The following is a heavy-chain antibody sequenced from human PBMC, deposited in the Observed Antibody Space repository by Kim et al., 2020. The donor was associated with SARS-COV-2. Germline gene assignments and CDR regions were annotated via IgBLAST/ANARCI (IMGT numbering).Heavy chain of an antibody. J-gene: IGHJ4*02. CDR3: AKFTAVAGTGYFDY. D-gene: IGHD6-19*01. Sequence: ASSGNGRFTIARDNSKNTLYLQINSRRAEDTAVYYCAKFTAVAGTGYFDYWGQGTLVTVSS. V-gene: IGHV3-23*01.